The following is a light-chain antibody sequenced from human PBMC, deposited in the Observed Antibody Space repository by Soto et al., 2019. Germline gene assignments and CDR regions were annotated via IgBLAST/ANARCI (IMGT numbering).Light chain of an antibody. J-gene: IGLJ3*02. V-gene: IGLV1-47*01. CDR2: RNN. CDR1: NSNIGSFY. Sequence: QSALTQPPSASGTPGQRVIISCSGSNSNIGSFYVYWYQQLPGRAPRLLIYRNNQRPSGVPDRFSGSKSGTSASLAISGLRSEDEADYYCAAWDDSLSGWVFGGGTKVTVL. CDR3: AAWDDSLSGWV.